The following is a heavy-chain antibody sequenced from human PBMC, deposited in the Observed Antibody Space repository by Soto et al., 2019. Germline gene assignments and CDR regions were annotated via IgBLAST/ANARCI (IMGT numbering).Heavy chain of an antibody. Sequence: PGESLKISCKGSGYRFTNYWIAWVRQMPGKGLEYMGIIYPNDSDTRYSPSFRGQVTISADKSIATAYLQWSSLKASDTAMYYCERNSYGETGTPALFDYWGQGTLVTVSS. V-gene: IGHV5-51*01. D-gene: IGHD1-1*01. CDR1: GYRFTNYW. CDR2: IYPNDSDT. CDR3: ERNSYGETGTPALFDY. J-gene: IGHJ4*02.